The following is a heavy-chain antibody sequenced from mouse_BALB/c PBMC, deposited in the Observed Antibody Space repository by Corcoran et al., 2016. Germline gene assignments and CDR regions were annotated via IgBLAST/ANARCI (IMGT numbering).Heavy chain of an antibody. CDR1: GYTFTDYN. J-gene: IGHJ4*01. Sequence: EVLLQQSGPELVKPGASVKIPCKASGYTFTDYNMDWVKQSHGKSLEWIGDINPNNGGTIYNQKFKGKATLTVDKSSSTAYMELRSLTSEDTAVYYCARGLTPYYAMDYWGQGTSVIVSS. CDR3: ARGLTPYYAMDY. D-gene: IGHD4-1*01. V-gene: IGHV1-18*01. CDR2: INPNNGGT.